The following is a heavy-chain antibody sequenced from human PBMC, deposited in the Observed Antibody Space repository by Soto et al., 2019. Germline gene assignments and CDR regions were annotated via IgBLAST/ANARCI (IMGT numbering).Heavy chain of an antibody. D-gene: IGHD6-6*01. CDR1: GGSISISSYY. CDR2: IYYSGST. J-gene: IGHJ6*02. V-gene: IGHV4-39*01. Sequence: PSEPLSLTCTGSGGSISISSYYWGWIRQPPGKGLEWIGSIYYSGSTYYNPSLKSRVTISVDTSKNQFSLKLSSVTAADTAVYYCARQNGDGAARLYYYYYGMDVWGQGTTVTVSS. CDR3: ARQNGDGAARLYYYYYGMDV.